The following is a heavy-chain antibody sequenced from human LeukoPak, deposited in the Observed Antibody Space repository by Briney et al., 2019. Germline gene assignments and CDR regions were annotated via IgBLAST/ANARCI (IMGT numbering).Heavy chain of an antibody. CDR3: ARQSGSLYEAFYYGSGSPHAFDI. CDR1: GGSISSYY. CDR2: IYYSGST. J-gene: IGHJ3*02. V-gene: IGHV4-59*08. Sequence: SETLSLTCTVSGGSISSYYWSWIRQPPGKGLEWIGYIYYSGSTNYNPSLKSRVTISVDTSKNQFSLKLSSVTAADTAVYYCARQSGSLYEAFYYGSGSPHAFDIWGQGTMVTVSS. D-gene: IGHD3-10*01.